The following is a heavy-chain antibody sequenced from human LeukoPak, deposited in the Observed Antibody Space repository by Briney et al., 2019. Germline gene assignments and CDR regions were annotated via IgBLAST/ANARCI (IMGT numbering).Heavy chain of an antibody. CDR1: GFSFSNYV. J-gene: IGHJ3*02. D-gene: IGHD2-15*01. Sequence: GGSLRLSCAASGFSFSNYVMHWVRQAPGKGLEYVSAIMPNGETRGYANSMKGRFTISGDNSKNTLYPQMGSLRAGDMAIYYCARDRDGGFAFDIWGQGTLVTVSS. V-gene: IGHV3-64*01. CDR2: IMPNGETR. CDR3: ARDRDGGFAFDI.